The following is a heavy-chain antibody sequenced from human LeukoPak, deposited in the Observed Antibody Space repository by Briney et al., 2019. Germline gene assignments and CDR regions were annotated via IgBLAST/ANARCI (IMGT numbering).Heavy chain of an antibody. V-gene: IGHV3-30*18. CDR1: GFTVSSNY. CDR3: AKVSGTYLGYYYYHMDV. D-gene: IGHD1-26*01. J-gene: IGHJ6*02. Sequence: GGSLRLSCAASGFTVSSNYMSWVRQAPGKGLEWVAFISYDGSSKYYTDSVKGRFTISRDNSKNPLSLQMNSLRVEDTAVYYCAKVSGTYLGYYYYHMDVWGQGTTVTVSS. CDR2: ISYDGSSK.